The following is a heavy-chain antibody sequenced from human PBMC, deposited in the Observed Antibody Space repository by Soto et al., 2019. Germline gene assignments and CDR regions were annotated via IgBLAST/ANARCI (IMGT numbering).Heavy chain of an antibody. Sequence: QVQVQESGPGLVKPSGTLSLTCTVSGVSISNTEWWSWVRQPPGKGLEWMGEVHHSGNTNYNPSLKGRVTMSVDKSKNQFSLMLRSVTAADTAIYYYAKWHPLDPWGQGTLVTVSS. V-gene: IGHV4-4*02. CDR1: GVSISNTEW. CDR3: AKWHPLDP. CDR2: VHHSGNT. J-gene: IGHJ5*02. D-gene: IGHD2-8*01.